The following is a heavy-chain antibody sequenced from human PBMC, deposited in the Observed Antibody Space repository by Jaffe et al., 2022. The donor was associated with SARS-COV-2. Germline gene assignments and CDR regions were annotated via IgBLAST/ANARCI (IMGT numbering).Heavy chain of an antibody. J-gene: IGHJ4*02. V-gene: IGHV3-30*04. CDR1: GFTFSSYA. CDR2: ISYDGSNK. Sequence: QVQLVESGGGVVQPGRSLRLSCAASGFTFSSYAMHWVRQAPGKGLEWVAVISYDGSNKYYADSVKGRFTISRDNSKNTLYLQMNSLRAEDTAVYYCARDFHGSAMRYFDWLFGLGYWGQGTLVTVSS. D-gene: IGHD3-9*01. CDR3: ARDFHGSAMRYFDWLFGLGY.